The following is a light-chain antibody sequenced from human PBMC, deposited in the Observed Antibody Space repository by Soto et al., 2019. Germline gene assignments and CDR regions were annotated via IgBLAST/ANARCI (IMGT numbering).Light chain of an antibody. CDR2: DAS. V-gene: IGKV3-11*01. CDR1: QSVSSY. CDR3: QQRSNWPWT. Sequence: EIVLTQSPATLSLSPGARATLSCRASQSVSSYLAWYQQNPGQAPRLLIYDASNRATGIPARVSGSGSGTDFTLTISGLEPEDFAVYYCQQRSNWPWTFGQGTRVEIK. J-gene: IGKJ1*01.